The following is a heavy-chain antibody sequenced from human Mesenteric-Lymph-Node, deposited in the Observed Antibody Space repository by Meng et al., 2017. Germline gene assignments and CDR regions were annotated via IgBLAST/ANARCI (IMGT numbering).Heavy chain of an antibody. J-gene: IGHJ4*02. CDR1: GYTFTGYY. Sequence: QVQLVQSGAEVKKPGASVKVSCKASGYTFTGYYIHWVRQAPGQGLEWMGRINPNSGGTNYAQKFQGRVTMTWDTSISAAQMELSSLRSDDTAVYYCAAFYYESSGYFRADYWGQGILVTVSS. CDR2: INPNSGGT. V-gene: IGHV1-2*06. CDR3: AAFYYESSGYFRADY. D-gene: IGHD3-22*01.